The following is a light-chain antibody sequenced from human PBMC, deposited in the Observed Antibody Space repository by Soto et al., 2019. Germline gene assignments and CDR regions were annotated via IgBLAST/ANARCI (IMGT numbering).Light chain of an antibody. Sequence: DIQMTQSPSTLSASVGDRVTITCRASQSIRNWLAWYQQRPGKAPNLLIYKASSLESGVPSRFSGCGSGTEFSLTISSLQPDDFATYYCQLYNSYSQATFGQGTKVDIK. CDR1: QSIRNW. V-gene: IGKV1-5*03. J-gene: IGKJ1*01. CDR2: KAS. CDR3: QLYNSYSQAT.